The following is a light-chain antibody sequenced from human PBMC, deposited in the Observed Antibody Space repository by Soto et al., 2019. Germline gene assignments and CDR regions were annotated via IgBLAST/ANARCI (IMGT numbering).Light chain of an antibody. CDR1: SSDVGAYNY. CDR3: SSHTGSGTLV. CDR2: DVS. V-gene: IGLV2-14*01. J-gene: IGLJ2*01. Sequence: QSVLTQPASVSGSPGQSITISCTGTSSDVGAYNYVSWYQQHPGKAPKLMIFDVSNRPSGVSNRFSGSKSGNTASLTISGLQAEDEADYYCSSHTGSGTLVFGGGTQLTVL.